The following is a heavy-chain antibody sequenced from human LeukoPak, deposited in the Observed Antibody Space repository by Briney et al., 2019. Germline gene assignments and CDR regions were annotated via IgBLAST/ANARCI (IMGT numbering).Heavy chain of an antibody. CDR1: GYTFTGYY. V-gene: IGHV1-2*02. CDR3: ARDLGFRGRGHLDY. Sequence: ASVKVSCKASGYTFTGYYMHWVRQAPGQGLEWMGWIDPNSGDTNYAQRFQGRVTMTSDTSITTAYMELSRLRSDDTAVYYCARDLGFRGRGHLDYWGQGTLVTVSS. CDR2: IDPNSGDT. D-gene: IGHD2-15*01. J-gene: IGHJ4*02.